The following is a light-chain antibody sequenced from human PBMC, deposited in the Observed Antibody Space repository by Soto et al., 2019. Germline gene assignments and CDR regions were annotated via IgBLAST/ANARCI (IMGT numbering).Light chain of an antibody. J-gene: IGKJ2*01. CDR3: QPYSSYQYT. V-gene: IGKV1-5*01. CDR1: QSISSW. Sequence: DIQMTHSPSTLSASVGDRVTITCRATQSISSWLAWYQQKPGKAPKLLIYDASSLESGVPSRFSGSGSGTEFTLTISSLQHDDFATYYCQPYSSYQYTFGQGTKVDIK. CDR2: DAS.